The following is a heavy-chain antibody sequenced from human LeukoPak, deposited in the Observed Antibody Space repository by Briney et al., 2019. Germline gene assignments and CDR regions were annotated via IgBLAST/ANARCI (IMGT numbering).Heavy chain of an antibody. D-gene: IGHD2-8*01. Sequence: GGSLRLSCAASGFTFSSYAMYWVRQAPGKGLEYVSAISSDGGSTYYANSVKGRFTIFRDNSKNTLYPQMGSLRAEDMAVYYCARSPYESYYYYMDVWGKGTTVTVSS. CDR3: ARSPYESYYYYMDV. CDR2: ISSDGGST. J-gene: IGHJ6*03. CDR1: GFTFSSYA. V-gene: IGHV3-64*01.